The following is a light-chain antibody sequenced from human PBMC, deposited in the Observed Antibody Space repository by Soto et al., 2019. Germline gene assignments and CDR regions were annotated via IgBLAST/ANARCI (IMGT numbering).Light chain of an antibody. J-gene: IGKJ4*01. CDR1: QTISNF. CDR3: QHSYGLPVT. Sequence: DIQMTQSPSSLSAAIGDRVTITCRSSQTISNFLNWYKQKPGKAPNLLIHDASRLQGGVPSRFSGSGSGTDFTLTISSLQPEDFATYYCQHSYGLPVTFGGGTKVE. V-gene: IGKV1-39*01. CDR2: DAS.